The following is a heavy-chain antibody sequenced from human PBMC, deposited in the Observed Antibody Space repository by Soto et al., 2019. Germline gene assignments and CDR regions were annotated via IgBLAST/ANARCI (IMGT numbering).Heavy chain of an antibody. V-gene: IGHV1-18*01. CDR1: GYTFTSSG. Sequence: ASVKVSCKASGYTFTSSGISWVRQAPGQGLEWMGWISAYNGHINYAQKFQGRVSMTTDTSTNTAYMEMRSLRSDDTAKYYCARVLQWSTPDYWGQGSLVTVSS. CDR3: ARVLQWSTPDY. CDR2: ISAYNGHI. D-gene: IGHD6-19*01. J-gene: IGHJ4*02.